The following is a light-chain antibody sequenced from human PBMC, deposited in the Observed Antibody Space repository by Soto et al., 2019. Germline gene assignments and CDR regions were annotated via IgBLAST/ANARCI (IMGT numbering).Light chain of an antibody. CDR2: GAS. CDR3: QQYDSSSWT. J-gene: IGKJ1*01. V-gene: IGKV3-20*01. Sequence: EIVLTQSPGTLSLPPGERATLSCRASQSVRSSYLAWYQQKFGQAPRLLIYGASSRATGIPDRFSGSGSGTDFTLTISRLEPEDFAVYYCQQYDSSSWTCGQGTKVDSK. CDR1: QSVRSSY.